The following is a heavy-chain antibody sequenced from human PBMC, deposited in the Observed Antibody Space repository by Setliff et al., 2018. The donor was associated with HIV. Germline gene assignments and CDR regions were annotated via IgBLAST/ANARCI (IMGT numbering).Heavy chain of an antibody. D-gene: IGHD5-12*01. CDR3: ARGATITYYLDY. V-gene: IGHV1-69*13. CDR1: GGTFSSYA. Sequence: SVKVSCKASGGTFSSYAISWVRQAPGQGLEWMGGIIPVFRTANYAQKFQGRVTITADESKITAYMELSSLTSEDTAVYYCARGATITYYLDYWGQGTLVTVSS. CDR2: IIPVFRTA. J-gene: IGHJ4*02.